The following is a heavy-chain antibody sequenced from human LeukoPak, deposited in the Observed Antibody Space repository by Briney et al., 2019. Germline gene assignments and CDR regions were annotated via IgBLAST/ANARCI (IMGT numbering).Heavy chain of an antibody. CDR1: GDSISSYY. D-gene: IGHD3-16*01. V-gene: IGHV4-4*09. CDR3: ARRRMLGVSGGCCWFDP. CDR2: IHTSGST. J-gene: IGHJ5*02. Sequence: SETLSLTCTVPGDSISSYYWSWIRQPPGKGLEWIGYIHTSGSTNYNPSLKSRVTISVDTSKNQFSLKLSSVTAADTAVYYCARRRMLGVSGGCCWFDPWGQGTLVTVSS.